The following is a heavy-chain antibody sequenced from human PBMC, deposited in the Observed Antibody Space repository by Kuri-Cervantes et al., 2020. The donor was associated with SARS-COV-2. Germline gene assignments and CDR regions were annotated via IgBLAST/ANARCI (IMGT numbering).Heavy chain of an antibody. Sequence: GGSLRLSCAASGFTFSSYAMSWVRQAPGKELEWVSSISSSSSYIYYADSVKGRFTISRDNAKNSLYLQMNSLRAEDTAVYYCARGVVPAALFDYWGQGTLVTVSS. CDR2: ISSSSSYI. CDR1: GFTFSSYA. CDR3: ARGVVPAALFDY. J-gene: IGHJ4*02. V-gene: IGHV3-21*01. D-gene: IGHD2-2*01.